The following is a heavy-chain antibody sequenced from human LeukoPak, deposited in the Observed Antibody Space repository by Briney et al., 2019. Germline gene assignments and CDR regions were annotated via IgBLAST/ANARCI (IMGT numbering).Heavy chain of an antibody. D-gene: IGHD4/OR15-4a*01. CDR2: INHSGST. Sequence: SSETLSLTCTVSGGSISSYYWSWIRQPPGKGLEWIGEINHSGSTNYNPSLKSRVTISVDTSKNQFSLKLSSVTAADAAVYYCARGQANSYYFDYWGQGTLVTVSS. CDR3: ARGQANSYYFDY. J-gene: IGHJ4*02. V-gene: IGHV4-34*01. CDR1: GGSISSYY.